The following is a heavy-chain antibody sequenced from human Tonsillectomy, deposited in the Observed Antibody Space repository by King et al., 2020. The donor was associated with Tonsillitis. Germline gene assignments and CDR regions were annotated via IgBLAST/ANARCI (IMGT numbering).Heavy chain of an antibody. V-gene: IGHV4-31*03. Sequence: MQLQESGPGLVKPSQTLSLTCTVSGGSISGGAYYWGWIRQHPGKGLGWIGYIYNSENTFYNPSLKSRLTISEDTSKNQFYLRLTSVTAADTAVYYCGRCEGGVFDPWGQGTLVTVSS. J-gene: IGHJ5*02. D-gene: IGHD2-15*01. CDR2: IYNSENT. CDR3: GRCEGGVFDP. CDR1: GGSISGGAYY.